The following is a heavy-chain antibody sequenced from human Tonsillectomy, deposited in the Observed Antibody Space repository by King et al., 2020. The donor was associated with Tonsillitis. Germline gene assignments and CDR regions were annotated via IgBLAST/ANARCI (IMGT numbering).Heavy chain of an antibody. Sequence: VQLVESGGGVVQPGRSLRLSCAASGFTFSSYGMHWVRQAPGKGLEWVAVISYDGSNKYYADSVKGRLTTSRDNSKNTLYLQMNSLRAEDTAVYYCAKGIYDSSGYYLSGYRHFDYWGQGTLVTVSS. CDR1: GFTFSSYG. CDR2: ISYDGSNK. V-gene: IGHV3-30*18. CDR3: AKGIYDSSGYYLSGYRHFDY. J-gene: IGHJ4*02. D-gene: IGHD3-22*01.